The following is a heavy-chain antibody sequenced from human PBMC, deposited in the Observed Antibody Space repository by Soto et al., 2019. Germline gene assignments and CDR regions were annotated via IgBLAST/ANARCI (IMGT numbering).Heavy chain of an antibody. CDR2: IYYSGST. V-gene: IGHV4-31*03. CDR1: GGSISSGGYY. CDR3: ARAVQVRGMVRPYFDY. Sequence: SETLSLTCTVSGGSISSGGYYWSWIRQHPGKGLEWIGYIYYSGSTYYNPSLKSRVTISVDTSKNQFSLKLSSVTAADTAVYYCARAVQVRGMVRPYFDYWGQGTLVTVSS. D-gene: IGHD3-10*01. J-gene: IGHJ4*02.